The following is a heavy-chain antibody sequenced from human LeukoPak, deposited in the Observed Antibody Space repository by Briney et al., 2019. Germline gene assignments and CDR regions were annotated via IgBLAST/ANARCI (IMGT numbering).Heavy chain of an antibody. CDR1: GFTFSSYA. J-gene: IGHJ4*02. CDR3: ARDYSKYPTRLRLFDY. D-gene: IGHD1/OR15-1a*01. CDR2: ISYDGSNK. V-gene: IGHV3-30-3*01. Sequence: GGSLRLSCAASGFTFSSYAMHWVRQAPGKGLEWVAVISYDGSNKYYADSVKGRFTISRDNSENTLYLQVNSLRAEDTAVYYCARDYSKYPTRLRLFDYWGQGTLVSVSS.